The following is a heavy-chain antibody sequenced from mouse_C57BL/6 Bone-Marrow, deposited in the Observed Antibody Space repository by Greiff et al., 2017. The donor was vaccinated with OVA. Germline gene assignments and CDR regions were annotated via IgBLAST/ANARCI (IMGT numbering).Heavy chain of an antibody. CDR3: ARYGNYWRYFDY. D-gene: IGHD2-1*01. CDR2: ISGGGGNT. J-gene: IGHJ2*01. V-gene: IGHV5-9*01. Sequence: DVQLVESGGGLVKPGGSLKLSCAASGFTFSSYTMSWVRQTPEKRLEWVATISGGGGNTYYPDSVKGRFTISRDNAKNTLYLQMSSLRSEDTALYYCARYGNYWRYFDYWGQGTTLTVSS. CDR1: GFTFSSYT.